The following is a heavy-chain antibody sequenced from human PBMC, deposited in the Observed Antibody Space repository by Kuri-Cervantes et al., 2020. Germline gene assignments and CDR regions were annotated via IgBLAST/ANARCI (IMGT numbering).Heavy chain of an antibody. Sequence: SETLSLTCTVSGGSLSSYYWSWIRQPPGKGLEWIGYIYYSGSTNYNPSLKMRVTISVDKSKNQFSLKLTSVTAADTAVYYCAREGGWFDPWGQGTLVTVSS. J-gene: IGHJ5*02. CDR1: GGSLSSYY. V-gene: IGHV4-59*12. D-gene: IGHD3-16*01. CDR2: IYYSGST. CDR3: AREGGWFDP.